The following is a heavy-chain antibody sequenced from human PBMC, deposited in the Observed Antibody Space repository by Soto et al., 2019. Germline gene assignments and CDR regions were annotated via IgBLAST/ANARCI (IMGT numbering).Heavy chain of an antibody. J-gene: IGHJ4*02. CDR3: ARDLSRGITMIGLEIHY. V-gene: IGHV3-30-3*01. D-gene: IGHD3-22*01. CDR1: GFTFSSYA. CDR2: LSYDESKK. Sequence: QVQLVESGGGVVQAGRSLRLSCVASGFTFSSYAMHWVRRAPGKGLEVVAILSYDESKKYYAESVRGRFTVSRDNSKNTLFLQMSDLRAEDTAVYYCARDLSRGITMIGLEIHYWGQGTLVTVSS.